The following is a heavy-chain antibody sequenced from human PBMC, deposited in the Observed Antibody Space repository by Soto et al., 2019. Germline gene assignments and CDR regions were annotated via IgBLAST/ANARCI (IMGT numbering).Heavy chain of an antibody. CDR1: GVSFSGYY. CDR3: ARVTVVWRLFSS. Sequence: SQTLSLTCAVQGVSFSGYYWSWIRQPPGKGLEWIGEINHSGGTNYNPSLKSRVTISLGTSKNQFSLNLTSVTAADTAVYYCARVTVVWRLFSSWGQGSLVSVSS. J-gene: IGHJ5*02. CDR2: INHSGGT. D-gene: IGHD2-8*02. V-gene: IGHV4-34*01.